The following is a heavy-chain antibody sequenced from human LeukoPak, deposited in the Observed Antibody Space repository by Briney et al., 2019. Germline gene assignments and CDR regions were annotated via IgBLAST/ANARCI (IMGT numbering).Heavy chain of an antibody. CDR1: GFTFSAYW. J-gene: IGHJ5*02. CDR2: IKQDGSEN. CDR3: ARYSISSGWLDP. V-gene: IGHV3-7*01. Sequence: GGSLRPSCAASGFTFSAYWMTWVRQTPGEGLEPVANIKQDGSENNYVDSVKGRFTISRDNAKNSLYLQMNSLRGEDTAVYYCARYSISSGWLDPWGQGTLVTVSS. D-gene: IGHD6-6*01.